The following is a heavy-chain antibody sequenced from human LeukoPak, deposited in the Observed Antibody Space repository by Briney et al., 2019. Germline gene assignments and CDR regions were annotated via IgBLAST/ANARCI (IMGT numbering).Heavy chain of an antibody. J-gene: IGHJ4*02. Sequence: SETLSLTCTVYGGSISSSSYYWGWIRQPPGKGLEWIGSIYYSGSTYYNPSLKSRLTISVDTSKNQFSLKLSSVTAADTAVYYCARHSRDDYGDYVGTLDYWGQGTLVTVSS. CDR1: GGSISSSSYY. CDR2: IYYSGST. V-gene: IGHV4-39*01. D-gene: IGHD4-17*01. CDR3: ARHSRDDYGDYVGTLDY.